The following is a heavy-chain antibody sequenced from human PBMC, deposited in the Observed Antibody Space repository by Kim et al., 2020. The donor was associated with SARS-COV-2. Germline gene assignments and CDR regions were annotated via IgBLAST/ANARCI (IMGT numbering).Heavy chain of an antibody. D-gene: IGHD3-10*01. V-gene: IGHV1-69*13. Sequence: SVKVSCKASGGTFSSYAISWVRQAPGQGLEWMGGIIPIFGTANYAQKFQGRVTITADESTSTAYMELSSLRSEDTAVYYCARATGFKYVGTMVRGAKDWFDPWGQGTLVTVSS. CDR1: GGTFSSYA. J-gene: IGHJ5*02. CDR3: ARATGFKYVGTMVRGAKDWFDP. CDR2: IIPIFGTA.